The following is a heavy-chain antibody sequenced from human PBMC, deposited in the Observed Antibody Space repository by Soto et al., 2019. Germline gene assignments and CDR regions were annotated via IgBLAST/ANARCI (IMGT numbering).Heavy chain of an antibody. CDR2: IYASGST. CDR3: ARSAIPRGGWFRP. Sequence: PSETLSLTCNVSADSLSTYYWSWIRQPAGKGLEWIGRIYASGSTNYNPSLKSRVSMSVDTSKKQFSLKMISVTAADTAMYYCARSAIPRGGWFRPWGQGVLVTVSS. V-gene: IGHV4-4*07. D-gene: IGHD2-21*01. CDR1: ADSLSTYY. J-gene: IGHJ5*02.